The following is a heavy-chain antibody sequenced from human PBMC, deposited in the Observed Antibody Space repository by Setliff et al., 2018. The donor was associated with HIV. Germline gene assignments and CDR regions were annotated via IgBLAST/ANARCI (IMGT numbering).Heavy chain of an antibody. V-gene: IGHV1-18*01. CDR2: ISTYSDES. D-gene: IGHD7-27*01. CDR3: AGTGELPPVYGMDV. J-gene: IGHJ6*02. Sequence: ASVKVSCKPSGYTFTTYGLVWVRQAPGQGLEWMGWISTYSDESSYSQNLQGRLTMTTDTYTGTAHIELRSLQSDDTAVYYCAGTGELPPVYGMDVWGQGTTVTVSS. CDR1: GYTFTTYG.